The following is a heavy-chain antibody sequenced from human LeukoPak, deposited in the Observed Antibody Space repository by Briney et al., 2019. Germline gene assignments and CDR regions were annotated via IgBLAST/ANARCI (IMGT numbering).Heavy chain of an antibody. D-gene: IGHD3-3*01. CDR3: ARDRPGGIRFLENY. J-gene: IGHJ4*02. CDR2: INPNSGGT. Sequence: GASVKVSCKASGYTFTGYYMHWVRQAPGQGLEWMGWINPNSGGTNYAQKFQGRVTMTRDTSISTAYMELSRLRSDDTAVYYCARDRPGGIRFLENYWGQGTLVTVSS. V-gene: IGHV1-2*02. CDR1: GYTFTGYY.